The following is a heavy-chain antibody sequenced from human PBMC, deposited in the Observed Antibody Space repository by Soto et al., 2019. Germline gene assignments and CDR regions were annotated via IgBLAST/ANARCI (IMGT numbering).Heavy chain of an antibody. D-gene: IGHD3-22*01. V-gene: IGHV3-23*01. CDR2: ISGSAGST. CDR1: GITFSRYA. Sequence: GRSLRLCCAAFGITFSRYAVSWVPQGPGKRLEWVSAISGSAGSTYNADSVKGRFTISRDNSKNTLYLQMNSLRAEDTAVYYCAKFLALPGILAVVITYAVDIWGQGTMVTVSS. J-gene: IGHJ3*02. CDR3: AKFLALPGILAVVITYAVDI.